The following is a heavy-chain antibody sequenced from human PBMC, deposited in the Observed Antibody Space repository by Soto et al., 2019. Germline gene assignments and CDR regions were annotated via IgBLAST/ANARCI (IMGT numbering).Heavy chain of an antibody. V-gene: IGHV5-10-1*01. Sequence: GESLKISCNGSGYTFANYWITWVRQMPGKGLEWMGRIDPIDSYVNYNPSFQGHVTFSADNSISTAYLHWSSLKASDTAMYYCGRVRVDKAEGWFDPWGQGTLVTVSS. CDR1: GYTFANYW. D-gene: IGHD5-18*01. J-gene: IGHJ5*02. CDR3: GRVRVDKAEGWFDP. CDR2: IDPIDSYV.